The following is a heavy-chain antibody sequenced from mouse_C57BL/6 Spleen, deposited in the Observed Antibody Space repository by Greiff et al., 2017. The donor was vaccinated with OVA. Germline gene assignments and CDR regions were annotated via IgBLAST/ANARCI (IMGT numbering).Heavy chain of an antibody. D-gene: IGHD1-2*01. CDR2: IYPGDGDT. Sequence: LVESGAELVKPGASVKISCKASGYAFSSYWMNWVKQRPGKGLEWIGQIYPGDGDTNYNGKFKGKATLTADKSSSTAYMQLSSLTSEDSAVYFCARRTTASWMDYWGQGTSVTVSS. CDR3: ARRTTASWMDY. J-gene: IGHJ4*01. CDR1: GYAFSSYW. V-gene: IGHV1-80*01.